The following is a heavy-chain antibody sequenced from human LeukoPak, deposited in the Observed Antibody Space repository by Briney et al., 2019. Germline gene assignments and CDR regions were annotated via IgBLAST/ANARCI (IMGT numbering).Heavy chain of an antibody. CDR3: ARDLGRSYVEGLFDP. V-gene: IGHV1-46*01. D-gene: IGHD5-24*01. CDR1: GYTFTSYY. J-gene: IGHJ5*02. CDR2: INPSGGST. Sequence: ASVKVSCKASGYTFTSYYMHWVRQAPGQGLEWMGIINPSGGSTSYAQKFQGRVTMTRDTSTSTVYMELSSLRSEDTAVYYCARDLGRSYVEGLFDPWGQGTLITVSS.